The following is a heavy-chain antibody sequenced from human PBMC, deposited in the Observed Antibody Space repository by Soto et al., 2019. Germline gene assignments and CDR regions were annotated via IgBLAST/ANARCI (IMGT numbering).Heavy chain of an antibody. CDR3: ARGGYCTNGVCYIAPNWFDP. Sequence: VGSLRLSCAASGFTFSSYSVNWVRQAPGKGLEWVSSISSSSSYIYYADSVKGRFTISRDNAKNSLYLQMNSLRAEDTAVYYCARGGYCTNGVCYIAPNWFDPWGQGTLVTVSS. CDR1: GFTFSSYS. V-gene: IGHV3-21*01. CDR2: ISSSSSYI. J-gene: IGHJ5*02. D-gene: IGHD2-8*01.